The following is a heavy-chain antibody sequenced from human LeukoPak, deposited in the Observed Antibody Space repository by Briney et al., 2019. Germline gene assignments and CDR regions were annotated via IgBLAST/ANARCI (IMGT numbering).Heavy chain of an antibody. J-gene: IGHJ4*02. CDR3: ARTGVGGGYRFDY. CDR2: ISGSGGST. CDR1: GFSFSNYA. Sequence: PGGSLRLSRVASGFSFSNYAMTWVRQAPGKGLEWVSGISGSGGSTYYADSVRGRFTISRDNFKNTLDVQMSSLGVEDTAIYYCARTGVGGGYRFDYWGQGTLVTVSS. V-gene: IGHV3-23*01. D-gene: IGHD1-26*01.